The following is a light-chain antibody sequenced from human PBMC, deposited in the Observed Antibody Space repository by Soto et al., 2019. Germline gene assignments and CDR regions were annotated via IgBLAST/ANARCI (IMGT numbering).Light chain of an antibody. CDR3: QQYNNWPPDRT. J-gene: IGKJ1*01. V-gene: IGKV3-15*01. CDR2: GAS. CDR1: QSVSSN. Sequence: EIVMTQSPATLSVSPGERATLSCRASQSVSSNLAWSQQKPGQAPRLLIYGASTRATGIPARFSGSGSGTAFTLTNSSLQSEDFAIYFCQQYNNWPPDRTFGQGTKVEIK.